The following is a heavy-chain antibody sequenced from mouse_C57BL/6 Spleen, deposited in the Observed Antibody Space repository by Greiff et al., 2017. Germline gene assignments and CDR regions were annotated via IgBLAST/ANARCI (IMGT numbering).Heavy chain of an antibody. CDR2: VDPSDSYT. Sequence: QVQLQQPGAELVMPGASVKLSCKASGYTFTSYWMHWVKQRPGQGLEWIGEVDPSDSYTNYNQKFKGKSTLTVDKSSSTAYMQLSSRTPEDSAVYSCARGKTTVVEGVAYWGQRTLGTGSA. CDR3: ARGKTTVVEGVAY. V-gene: IGHV1-69*01. D-gene: IGHD1-1*01. CDR1: GYTFTSYW. J-gene: IGHJ3*01.